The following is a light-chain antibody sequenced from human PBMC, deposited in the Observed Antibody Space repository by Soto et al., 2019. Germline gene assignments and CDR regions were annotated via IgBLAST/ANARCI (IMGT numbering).Light chain of an antibody. CDR2: EVT. CDR1: SSDVGTYNY. V-gene: IGLV2-8*01. J-gene: IGLJ2*01. Sequence: QSALTRPPSASGSLGQSVTISCTGSSSDVGTYNYVSWYQQYPGKAPKLMIYEVTKRPSGVPDRFSGSKSGNTASLTVSGLQADDEADYYCSSYAGSNNFVVFGGGTKVTVL. CDR3: SSYAGSNNFVV.